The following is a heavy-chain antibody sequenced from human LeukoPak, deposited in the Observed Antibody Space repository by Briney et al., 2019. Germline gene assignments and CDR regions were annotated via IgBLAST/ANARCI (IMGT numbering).Heavy chain of an antibody. Sequence: SETLSLTCAVYGGSFSGYYWSWIRQPPGKGLEWIGEINHSGSTNYNPSLKSRVTISVDTSKNQFSLKLSSVTAADTAVYYCARPIRIAVAGRSYGGWGQGTLATVSS. J-gene: IGHJ4*02. CDR3: ARPIRIAVAGRSYGG. CDR2: INHSGST. CDR1: GGSFSGYY. D-gene: IGHD6-19*01. V-gene: IGHV4-34*01.